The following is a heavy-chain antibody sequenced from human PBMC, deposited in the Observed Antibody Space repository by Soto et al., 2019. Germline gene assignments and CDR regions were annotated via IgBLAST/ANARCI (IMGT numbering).Heavy chain of an antibody. CDR1: RGSISSGSYY. CDR2: IYYSGST. J-gene: IGHJ4*02. D-gene: IGHD3-22*01. CDR3: ASGVNYESSGYYADFDY. V-gene: IGHV4-31*03. Sequence: QVQLQESGPGLVKPSQSLSLTCTVSRGSISSGSYYWSWIRQHPGKGLEWIGYIYYSGSTYYNPSLTSRVTISVDTSENQFSLNLSSVTAADTAVYYCASGVNYESSGYYADFDYWGQGTLVTVSS.